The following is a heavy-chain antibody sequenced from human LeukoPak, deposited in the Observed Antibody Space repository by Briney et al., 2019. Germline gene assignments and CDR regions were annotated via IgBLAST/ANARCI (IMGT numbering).Heavy chain of an antibody. CDR2: ISSSSSYI. V-gene: IGHV3-21*04. D-gene: IGHD3-3*01. J-gene: IGHJ3*02. CDR1: GFTFSSYS. Sequence: PGGSLRLSCAASGFTFSSYSMNWVRQAPGKGLEWVSSISSSSSYIYYADSVKGRFTISRDNAKNSLYLQMNSLRAEDTAVYYCAKGGFLEGHAFDIWGQGTMVTVSS. CDR3: AKGGFLEGHAFDI.